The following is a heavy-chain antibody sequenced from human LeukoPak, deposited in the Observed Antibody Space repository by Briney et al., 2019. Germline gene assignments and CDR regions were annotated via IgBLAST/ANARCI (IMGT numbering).Heavy chain of an antibody. Sequence: SETLSLTCAVSGSSISSDYYWGWIRPTPGKGLEWIGSISDGGSTYYSPSLKTRLTISVDTSKNQFSLNLSSVTAADTAVYYCAGAPYNFWSTYLDYWGQGTLVTVSS. D-gene: IGHD3-3*01. CDR1: GSSISSDYY. V-gene: IGHV4-38-2*01. CDR3: AGAPYNFWSTYLDY. J-gene: IGHJ4*02. CDR2: ISDGGST.